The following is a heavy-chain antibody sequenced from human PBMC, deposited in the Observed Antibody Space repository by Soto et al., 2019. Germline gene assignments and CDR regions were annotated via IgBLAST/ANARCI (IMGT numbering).Heavy chain of an antibody. CDR3: AKDRVTVVGYDAFDI. CDR2: ISGSGGST. D-gene: IGHD6-19*01. J-gene: IGHJ3*02. Sequence: GGSLRLSCAASGSTFSSYAMSWVRQAPGKGLEWVSGISGSGGSTYYADSVKGRFTISRDNSKNTLYLQMNSLRAEDTAVYYCAKDRVTVVGYDAFDIWGQGTMVTVSS. V-gene: IGHV3-23*01. CDR1: GSTFSSYA.